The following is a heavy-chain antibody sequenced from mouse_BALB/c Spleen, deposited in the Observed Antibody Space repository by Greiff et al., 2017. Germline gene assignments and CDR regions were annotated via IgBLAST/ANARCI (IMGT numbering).Heavy chain of an antibody. CDR3: TRYYDYLYYFDY. CDR2: IDPSDSYT. CDR1: GYTFTSYW. V-gene: IGHV1S127*01. Sequence: QVHVKQPGAELVKPGASVKMPCKASGYTFTSYWMHWVKQRPGQGLEWIGVIDPSDSYTSYNQKFKGKATLTVDTSSSTAYMQLSSLTSEDSAVYYCTRYYDYLYYFDYWGQGTTLTVSS. D-gene: IGHD2-4*01. J-gene: IGHJ2*01.